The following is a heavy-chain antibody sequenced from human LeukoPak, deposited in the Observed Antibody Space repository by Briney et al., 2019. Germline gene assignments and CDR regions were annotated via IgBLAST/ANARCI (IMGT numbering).Heavy chain of an antibody. D-gene: IGHD3-16*01. CDR1: GFTFSSYA. CDR2: ISGGGGRT. CDR3: AKEGDLVGVNHVDY. J-gene: IGHJ4*02. V-gene: IGHV3-23*01. Sequence: GGSLRLSCAASGFTFSSYAMSWVRQAPGKGLEWVSAISGGGGRTYYADSVKGRFTISRDNSMNTLYLHMNGLRAEETAVYYCAKEGDLVGVNHVDYWGQGTLVTVSS.